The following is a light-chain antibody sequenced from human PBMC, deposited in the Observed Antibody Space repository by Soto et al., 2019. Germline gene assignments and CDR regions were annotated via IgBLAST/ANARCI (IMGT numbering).Light chain of an antibody. CDR2: GAS. V-gene: IGKV3-20*01. CDR3: QQCGISPLT. Sequence: EIGFTQSPVTLFLSPGEGATLFCRASQSVSNNYLAWYQQKPGQAPRLLIYGASSRATGIPDRFSGSGSGTDFTLTISRLDPEDFAVYYCQQCGISPLTFGGGTKVDIK. CDR1: QSVSNNY. J-gene: IGKJ4*01.